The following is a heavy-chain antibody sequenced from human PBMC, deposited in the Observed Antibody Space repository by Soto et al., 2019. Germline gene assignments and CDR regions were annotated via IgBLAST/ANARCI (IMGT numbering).Heavy chain of an antibody. D-gene: IGHD4-17*01. CDR2: INYSGST. Sequence: QVQLQESGPGLVKPSQTLSLTCTVSGGAISSGGYYWSWIRQHPGKGLEWIGYINYSGSTYYNPQLRRGVTIPVDTSKNQFSLKLSSVPAADTAVGYCARSPEAAVTAFDSWGQGTLVTVSS. J-gene: IGHJ4*02. V-gene: IGHV4-31*03. CDR1: GGAISSGGYY. CDR3: ARSPEAAVTAFDS.